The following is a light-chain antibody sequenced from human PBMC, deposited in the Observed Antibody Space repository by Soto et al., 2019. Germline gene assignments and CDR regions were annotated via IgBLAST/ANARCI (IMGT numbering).Light chain of an antibody. CDR2: KAS. CDR1: QSISTW. CDR3: QHYNTYQWT. V-gene: IGKV1-5*03. J-gene: IGKJ1*01. Sequence: DIRMTQSPSTLSASVGDRVTIPCRASQSISTWLAWYQQKPGKAPKLLIYKASILQTGVPSRFSGSGSGTEFTLTISRLQPDDFAYYYCQHYNTYQWTFGQGTKVEMK.